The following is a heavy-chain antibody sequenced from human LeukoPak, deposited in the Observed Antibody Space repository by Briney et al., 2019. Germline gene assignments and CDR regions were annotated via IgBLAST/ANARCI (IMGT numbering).Heavy chain of an antibody. D-gene: IGHD3-3*01. CDR2: ISGSGGST. Sequence: GGSLRLSCAASGFTFSSYAMSWVRQAPGKGLERVSAISGSGGSTYYADSVKGRFTIPRDNSKNTLYLQMNSLRAEDTAVYYCAKALRFLEWSYDYWGQGTLVTVSS. CDR3: AKALRFLEWSYDY. J-gene: IGHJ4*02. CDR1: GFTFSSYA. V-gene: IGHV3-23*01.